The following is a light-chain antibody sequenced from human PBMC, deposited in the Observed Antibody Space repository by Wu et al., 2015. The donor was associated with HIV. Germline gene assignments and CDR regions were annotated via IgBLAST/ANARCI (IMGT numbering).Light chain of an antibody. Sequence: EIVLTQSPGTLSLSPGETVTLSCRASQTVNNNYLAWYQQKPGQAPRLLIYGASTRATGIPDRFSGSGSGTDFALTISRLEPEDFAVYYCQQCNTSPYSFGQGTKVEIK. CDR1: QTVNNNY. CDR3: QQCNTSPYS. V-gene: IGKV3-20*01. CDR2: GAS. J-gene: IGKJ2*03.